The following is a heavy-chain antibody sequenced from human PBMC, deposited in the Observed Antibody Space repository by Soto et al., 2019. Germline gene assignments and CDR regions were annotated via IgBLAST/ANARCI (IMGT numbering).Heavy chain of an antibody. Sequence: PSETLSLTCTVSGGSISSYYWSWIRQPPGKGLEWIGYIYYSGSTNYNPSLKSRATISVDTSKNQFSLKLSSVTAADTAVYYCARGSERTYYDILTGYYTYPNTFGYWGQGTLVTVSS. CDR3: ARGSERTYYDILTGYYTYPNTFGY. CDR1: GGSISSYY. CDR2: IYYSGST. D-gene: IGHD3-9*01. J-gene: IGHJ4*02. V-gene: IGHV4-59*01.